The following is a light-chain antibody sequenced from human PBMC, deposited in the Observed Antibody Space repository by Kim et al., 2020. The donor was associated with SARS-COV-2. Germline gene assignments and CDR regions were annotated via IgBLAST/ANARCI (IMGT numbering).Light chain of an antibody. V-gene: IGKV1-13*02. Sequence: SASVGDRVTIVCRASQDISVALAWYQHSPGKVPKLLISDASSLESGVPSRFSGSGSGTHFALTISSLQPEDVATYYCQQFVGTPLFGGGTKVDIK. CDR2: DAS. CDR1: QDISVA. CDR3: QQFVGTPL. J-gene: IGKJ4*01.